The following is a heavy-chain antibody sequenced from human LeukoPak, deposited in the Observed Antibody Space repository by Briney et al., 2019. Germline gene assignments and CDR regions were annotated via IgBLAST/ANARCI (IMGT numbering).Heavy chain of an antibody. CDR1: GYTFTSYD. D-gene: IGHD2-15*01. CDR2: MNPNSGNT. Sequence: GASVKVSCKASGYTFTSYDINWVRQATRQGLEWMGWMNPNSGNTGYAQKFQGRVTMTRNTSISTAYMELSSLRSEDTAVYYCARGDYCSGGSCYKPSYWFDPWGQGTLVTVSS. J-gene: IGHJ5*02. CDR3: ARGDYCSGGSCYKPSYWFDP. V-gene: IGHV1-8*01.